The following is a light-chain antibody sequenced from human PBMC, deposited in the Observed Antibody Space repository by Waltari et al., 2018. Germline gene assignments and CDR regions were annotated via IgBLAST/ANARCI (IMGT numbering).Light chain of an antibody. CDR3: QQYNSYSQYT. Sequence: DIQMTQSPSTLSASVRDRVPITCRASQSISSWLAWYQQKPGKAPKLLIYKASSLESGVPSRFSGSGSGTEFTLTINSLQPDDFATYYCQQYNSYSQYTFGQGTKLEIK. CDR1: QSISSW. CDR2: KAS. V-gene: IGKV1-5*03. J-gene: IGKJ2*01.